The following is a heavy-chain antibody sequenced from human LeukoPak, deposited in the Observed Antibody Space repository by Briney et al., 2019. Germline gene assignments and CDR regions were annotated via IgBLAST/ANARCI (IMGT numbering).Heavy chain of an antibody. Sequence: SETLSLTCAVYGGSFSGYYWSWIRQPPGKGLEWIGEINHSGSTNYNPSLKSRVTISVDTSKSQFSLKLSSVTAADTAVYYCAREGGPIIAARTLHDYWGQGTLVTVSS. V-gene: IGHV4-34*01. D-gene: IGHD6-6*01. CDR2: INHSGST. CDR1: GGSFSGYY. J-gene: IGHJ4*02. CDR3: AREGGPIIAARTLHDY.